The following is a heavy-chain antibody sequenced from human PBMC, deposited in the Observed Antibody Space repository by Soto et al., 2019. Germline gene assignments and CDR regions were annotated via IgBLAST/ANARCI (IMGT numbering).Heavy chain of an antibody. CDR1: GFSFNNAW. Sequence: GGSLRLSCAASGFSFNNAWMNWVRQAPGKGQEWVGRIKSKADGGTTDYAAAIKGRFTISRDDSIRMLYLQMNSLDTDDTAVYYWITDDMQWQLYLKYWGQGTQVTVSS. D-gene: IGHD6-19*01. CDR3: ITDDMQWQLYLKY. J-gene: IGHJ4*01. V-gene: IGHV3-15*07. CDR2: IKSKADGGTT.